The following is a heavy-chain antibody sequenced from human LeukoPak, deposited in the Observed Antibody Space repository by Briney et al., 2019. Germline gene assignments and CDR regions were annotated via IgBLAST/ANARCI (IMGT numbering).Heavy chain of an antibody. CDR1: GFTFSSYG. CDR3: AKPVVLYYYDSSGPDY. Sequence: GGSLRLSCAASGFTFSSYGMHWVRQAPGKGLEWVAFIRYDGSNKYYADSVKGRFTISRDNSKNTLYLLMNSLRAEDTAVYYCAKPVVLYYYDSSGPDYWGQGTLGTVSS. D-gene: IGHD3-22*01. CDR2: IRYDGSNK. V-gene: IGHV3-30*02. J-gene: IGHJ4*02.